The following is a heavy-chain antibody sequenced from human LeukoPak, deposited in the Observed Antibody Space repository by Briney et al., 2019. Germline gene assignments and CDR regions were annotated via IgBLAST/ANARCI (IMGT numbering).Heavy chain of an antibody. J-gene: IGHJ6*03. D-gene: IGHD2-2*02. Sequence: SVKVSCKASGGTFSSYAISWVRQAPGQGLEWMGGIIPIFGTANYAQKFQGRVTITTDEATSTAYMELSSLRSEDTAVYYCASHRGYCSSTSCYRGDYYYYYYMDVWGKGTTVTVSS. CDR2: IIPIFGTA. V-gene: IGHV1-69*05. CDR3: ASHRGYCSSTSCYRGDYYYYYYMDV. CDR1: GGTFSSYA.